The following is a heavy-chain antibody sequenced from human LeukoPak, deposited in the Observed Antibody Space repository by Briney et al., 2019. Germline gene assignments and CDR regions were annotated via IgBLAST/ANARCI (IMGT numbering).Heavy chain of an antibody. CDR3: STIRRGGSWDY. CDR1: GVSIGSGGYY. J-gene: IGHJ4*02. CDR2: IYDSGST. Sequence: SQTLSLTCTVSGVSIGSGGYYWNWIRQPPGKGLEWIGYIYDSGSTYYSPSLKSRATISVDRSKTQFSLTLNSLTAADTAVYYCSTIRRGGSWDYWGQGTLVIVSS. V-gene: IGHV4-30-2*01. D-gene: IGHD6-13*01.